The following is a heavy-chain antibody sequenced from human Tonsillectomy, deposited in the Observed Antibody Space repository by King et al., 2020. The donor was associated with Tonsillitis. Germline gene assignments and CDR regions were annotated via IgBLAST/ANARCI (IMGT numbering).Heavy chain of an antibody. Sequence: QLQESGPGLVKPSGTLSLTCAVSGVSLNSRNWWTWVRQSPGKGLEWIGEIYHDGDINYNPSLNSRVTMSVDKSTNQFSLRLTSVTAADTAVYFCVKKTTVNDYFDSWGQGILVTVSS. J-gene: IGHJ4*02. D-gene: IGHD4-17*01. V-gene: IGHV4-4*02. CDR3: VKKTTVNDYFDS. CDR1: GVSLNSRNW. CDR2: IYHDGDI.